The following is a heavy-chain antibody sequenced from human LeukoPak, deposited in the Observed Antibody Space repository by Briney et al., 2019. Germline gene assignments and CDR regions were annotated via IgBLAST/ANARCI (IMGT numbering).Heavy chain of an antibody. Sequence: GGSLRLSCAASGFTFIDYDMHWVRQVIGKGLEWVSAIGIRGDTHYSGSVKGRFTISRENAESSLYLQMNSLRAEDTAVYYCARGGIQVSSIDEFDYWGQGTLVTVSS. V-gene: IGHV3-13*01. CDR1: GFTFIDYD. CDR3: ARGGIQVSSIDEFDY. CDR2: IGIRGDT. D-gene: IGHD5/OR15-5a*01. J-gene: IGHJ4*02.